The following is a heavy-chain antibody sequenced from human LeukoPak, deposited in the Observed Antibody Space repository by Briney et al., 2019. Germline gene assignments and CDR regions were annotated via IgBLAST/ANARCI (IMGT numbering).Heavy chain of an antibody. CDR1: GGTFSSYA. J-gene: IGHJ6*02. CDR3: AREKNDFWSGRYYYYGMDV. Sequence: GASVKVSCKASGGTFSSYAISWVRQAPGQGLEWMGGTIPIFGTANYAQKFQGRVTITADESTSTAYMELTSLRSEDTAVYYGAREKNDFWSGRYYYYGMDVWGQGTTVTVSS. V-gene: IGHV1-69*13. D-gene: IGHD3-3*01. CDR2: TIPIFGTA.